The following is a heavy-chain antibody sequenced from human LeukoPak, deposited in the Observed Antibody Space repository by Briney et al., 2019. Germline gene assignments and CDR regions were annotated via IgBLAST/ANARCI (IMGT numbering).Heavy chain of an antibody. V-gene: IGHV5-51*01. CDR1: GYSFTSYW. Sequence: GESLKISCKGSGYSFTSYWIGWVRQMPGKGLEWMGIIYPGDSDTRYSSSFQGQVTISADKSISTAYLQWSSLKASDTAMYYCATLPEPWSGSYYFDYWGQGTLVTVSS. CDR3: ATLPEPWSGSYYFDY. D-gene: IGHD1-26*01. CDR2: IYPGDSDT. J-gene: IGHJ4*02.